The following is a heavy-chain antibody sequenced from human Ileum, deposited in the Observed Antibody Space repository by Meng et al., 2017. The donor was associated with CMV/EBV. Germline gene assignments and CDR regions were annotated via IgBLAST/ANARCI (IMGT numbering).Heavy chain of an antibody. J-gene: IGHJ6*01. CDR2: VYYSGST. Sequence: SETLSLTCNVSGGSISSHYWSWIRQPPGNGLEWIGYVYYSGSTNYNPSLKSRVTISVDTSKSQFSLKLTSATAADTAVYYCARHPDYYYYGVDVWGQGTTVTVSS. CDR3: ARHPDYYYYGVDV. V-gene: IGHV4-59*11. CDR1: GGSISSHY.